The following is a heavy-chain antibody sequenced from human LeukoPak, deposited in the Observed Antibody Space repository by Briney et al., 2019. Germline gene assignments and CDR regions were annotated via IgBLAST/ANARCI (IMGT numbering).Heavy chain of an antibody. V-gene: IGHV4-61*02. CDR2: FYTSGNT. Sequence: SETLSLTCTVSGGSIRSGDYYWSWIRQSAGKGLEWIGRFYTSGNTDYNPSLKSRVTISADTSKNQFSLTLKSVTASDTAVYYCARERLVERNFDHWGQGTLVTVS. J-gene: IGHJ4*02. CDR3: ARERLVERNFDH. CDR1: GGSIRSGDYY. D-gene: IGHD1-26*01.